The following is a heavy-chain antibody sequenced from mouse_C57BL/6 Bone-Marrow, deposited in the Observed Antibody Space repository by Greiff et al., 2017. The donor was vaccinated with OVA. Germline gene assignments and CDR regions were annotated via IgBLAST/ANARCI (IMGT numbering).Heavy chain of an antibody. CDR3: ARGGTTVGDY. CDR2: IDPSDSYT. CDR1: GYTFTSYW. V-gene: IGHV1-69*01. D-gene: IGHD1-1*01. Sequence: QVQLQQPGAELVMPGASVKLSCKASGYTFTSYWMHWVKQRPGQGLEWIGEIDPSDSYTNYNQKFKGKSTLTVDKSSSTAYMQLSSLTSEDSAVYYCARGGTTVGDYWGKGTTLTVSS. J-gene: IGHJ2*01.